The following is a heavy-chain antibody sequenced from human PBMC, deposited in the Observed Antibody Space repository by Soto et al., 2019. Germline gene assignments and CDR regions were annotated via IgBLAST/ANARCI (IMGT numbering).Heavy chain of an antibody. V-gene: IGHV4-4*02. D-gene: IGHD6-13*01. CDR1: GGSISTSNW. J-gene: IGHJ4*02. CDR3: ARARATIAAAAIFDF. Sequence: QVQLQESGPGLVKPSGTLSLTCAVSGGSISTSNWWSWVRQPPGKGLEWIGGVYRTGSTNYHPSLESRLTISVDKSKNQFSLKLTSVTAADTAVYYCARARATIAAAAIFDFWGQGTLVTVSS. CDR2: VYRTGST.